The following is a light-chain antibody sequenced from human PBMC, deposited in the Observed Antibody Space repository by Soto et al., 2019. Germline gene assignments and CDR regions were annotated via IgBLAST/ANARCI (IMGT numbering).Light chain of an antibody. Sequence: AIRMTQSPSSMSASTGDGVTITCRASQDIYIYLAWYQQKPGGAPKVLISGASTLQSGVPSRFSGNGSGTEFTLTIRSLQADDFETYYCQQYYSYAYTFGQGTKVDI. CDR3: QQYYSYAYT. J-gene: IGKJ2*01. V-gene: IGKV1-8*01. CDR1: QDIYIY. CDR2: GAS.